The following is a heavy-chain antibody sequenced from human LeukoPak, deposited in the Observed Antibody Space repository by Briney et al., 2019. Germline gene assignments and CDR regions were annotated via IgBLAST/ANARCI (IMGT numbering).Heavy chain of an antibody. J-gene: IGHJ4*02. CDR1: GFTFGSSA. CDR3: AKGSLGRWYYFDY. V-gene: IGHV3-23*01. Sequence: AGSLRLSCAASGFTFGSSAMSWVRQAPGKGPEWVSTFSRSGPDTYYADTVQCRFTIFRDNSQHTLYLQLNSLRAEATAVYYCAKGSLGRWYYFDYWGQGTLVTVSS. D-gene: IGHD6-13*01. CDR2: FSRSGPDT.